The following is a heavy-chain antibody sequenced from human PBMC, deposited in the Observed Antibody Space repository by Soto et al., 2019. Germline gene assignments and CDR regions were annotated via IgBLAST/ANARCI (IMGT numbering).Heavy chain of an antibody. CDR2: INSDGSST. J-gene: IGHJ3*02. CDR3: AKVGRCSSTSCYKSGHAFDI. Sequence: PGGSLRLSCAASGFTFSSYWMHWVRQAPGKGLVWVSRINSDGSSTSYADSVKGRFTISRDNSKNTLYLQMNSLRAEDTAVYYCAKVGRCSSTSCYKSGHAFDIWGQGTMVTVSS. D-gene: IGHD2-2*02. V-gene: IGHV3-74*01. CDR1: GFTFSSYW.